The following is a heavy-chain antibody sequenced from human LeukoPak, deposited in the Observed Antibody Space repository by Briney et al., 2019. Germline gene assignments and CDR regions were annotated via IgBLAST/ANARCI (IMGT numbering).Heavy chain of an antibody. J-gene: IGHJ4*02. CDR3: AKAGY. CDR1: GFTFSRDW. V-gene: IGHV3-7*01. Sequence: GGSLRLSCAASGFTFSRDWMSWVRQAPGKGPEWVANIKEDGTKIDYVDSVRGRFTISRDNAKNSLYLQMNSLRAEDTAVCYCAKAGYWGQGTLVTVSS. CDR2: IKEDGTKI.